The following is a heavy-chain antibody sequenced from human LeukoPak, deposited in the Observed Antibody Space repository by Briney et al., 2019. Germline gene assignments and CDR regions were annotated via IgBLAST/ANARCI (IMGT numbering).Heavy chain of an antibody. CDR2: ISYDGSNK. CDR1: GFTFSSYA. Sequence: GGSLRLSCAASGFTFSSYAMHWVRQAPGKGLEWVAVISYDGSNKYYADSVKGRFTISRDNSKNTLYLQMNSLRAEDTAVYYCARTLGHCSSTSCRTLDYWGQGTLVTVSS. J-gene: IGHJ4*02. V-gene: IGHV3-30*04. CDR3: ARTLGHCSSTSCRTLDY. D-gene: IGHD2-2*01.